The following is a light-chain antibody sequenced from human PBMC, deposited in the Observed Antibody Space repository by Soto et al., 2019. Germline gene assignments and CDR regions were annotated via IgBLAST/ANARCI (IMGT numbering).Light chain of an antibody. V-gene: IGLV2-11*01. J-gene: IGLJ1*01. Sequence: QSALTQPRSVSGSPGQSVTISCSGTDNDVGGYNFVSWYQQHPGKAPKLMVFDVSKRPSGVPGRFSGSKSGTTASLTTSGLQAEDEADYYCCSFAGSLNFVFGTGTKVTVL. CDR1: DNDVGGYNF. CDR2: DVS. CDR3: CSFAGSLNFV.